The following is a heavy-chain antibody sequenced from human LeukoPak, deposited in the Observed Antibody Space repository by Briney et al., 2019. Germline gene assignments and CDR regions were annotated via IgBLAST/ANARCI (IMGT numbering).Heavy chain of an antibody. D-gene: IGHD3-22*01. J-gene: IGHJ4*02. CDR3: AREAYYYDSSGYRRFDY. CDR1: GGSISSSSYY. V-gene: IGHV4-39*07. Sequence: PSETLSLTCTVSGGSISSSSYYWGWIRQPPGKGLEWIGSIYYSGSTYYNPSLKSRVTISVDKSKNQFSLKLSSVTAADTAVYYCAREAYYYDSSGYRRFDYWGQGTLVTVSS. CDR2: IYYSGST.